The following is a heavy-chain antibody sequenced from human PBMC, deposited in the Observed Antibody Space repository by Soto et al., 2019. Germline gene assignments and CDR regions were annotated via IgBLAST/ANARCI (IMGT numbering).Heavy chain of an antibody. CDR3: AKVQDSSGSFDY. D-gene: IGHD3-22*01. J-gene: IGHJ4*02. CDR2: ISGSGGST. CDR1: GFTFSSYA. Sequence: GGSLRLSCAASGFTFSSYAMSWVRQAPGKGLDWVSAISGSGGSTYYADSVKGRFTISRDNSKNTLYLQMNSLRAEDTAVYYCAKVQDSSGSFDYWGQGTLVTVSS. V-gene: IGHV3-23*01.